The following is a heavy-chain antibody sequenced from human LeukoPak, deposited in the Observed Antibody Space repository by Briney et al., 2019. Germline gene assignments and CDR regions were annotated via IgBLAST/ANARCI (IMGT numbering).Heavy chain of an antibody. V-gene: IGHV3-30*03. Sequence: GGSLRLSCAASGFTFSSYGMHWVRQAPGKGLEGVAVISYDGSNKYYADSVKGRFTISRDNSKNTLYLQMNSLRAEDTAVYYCARGGSLYSSSWLPDYWGQGTLVTVSS. CDR2: ISYDGSNK. D-gene: IGHD6-13*01. CDR3: ARGGSLYSSSWLPDY. J-gene: IGHJ4*02. CDR1: GFTFSSYG.